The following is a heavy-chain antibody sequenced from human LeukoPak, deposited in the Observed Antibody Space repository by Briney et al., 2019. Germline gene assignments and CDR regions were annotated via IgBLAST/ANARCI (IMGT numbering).Heavy chain of an antibody. CDR3: AAIRSYSDAFDI. Sequence: GESLKISCKGSGYTFHSYWIGWVRQMPGKGLEWMGIIYPGDSETRYIPSFQGQVTFSGDKSINTAYLQWSSLKASDTAIYYCAAIRSYSDAFDIWGQGTMVTVTS. J-gene: IGHJ3*02. CDR2: IYPGDSET. D-gene: IGHD2-21*01. V-gene: IGHV5-51*01. CDR1: GYTFHSYW.